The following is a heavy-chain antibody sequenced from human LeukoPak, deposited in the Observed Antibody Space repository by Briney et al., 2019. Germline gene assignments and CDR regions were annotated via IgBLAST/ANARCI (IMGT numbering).Heavy chain of an antibody. V-gene: IGHV3-21*01. D-gene: IGHD4-11*01. Sequence: PGGSLRLSCAASGFTFSSYSMNWVRQAPGKGLEWVSSVSRSSRHMYYADSVKGRFTISRDDAKNSLSLQMDSPRAEDSAVYYCVRDLDTVTTAFLVYWGQGTLVTVSS. CDR3: VRDLDTVTTAFLVY. CDR1: GFTFSSYS. J-gene: IGHJ4*02. CDR2: VSRSSRHM.